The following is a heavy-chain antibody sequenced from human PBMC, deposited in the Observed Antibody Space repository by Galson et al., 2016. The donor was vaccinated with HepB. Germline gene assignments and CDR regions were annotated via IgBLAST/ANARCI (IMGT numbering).Heavy chain of an antibody. V-gene: IGHV4-39*01. CDR2: IYYSGTT. CDR1: GDSISSSRYY. Sequence: EPLSLTCTVSGDSISSSRYYWGWIRQPPGKGLEWIGSIYYSGTTYYNPSLKSRVTISVDTSKNQFSLKLSSVTAADTAVYYCARLYGDYEYYFYYYGMDVWGQGTTVTVS. D-gene: IGHD4-17*01. J-gene: IGHJ6*02. CDR3: ARLYGDYEYYFYYYGMDV.